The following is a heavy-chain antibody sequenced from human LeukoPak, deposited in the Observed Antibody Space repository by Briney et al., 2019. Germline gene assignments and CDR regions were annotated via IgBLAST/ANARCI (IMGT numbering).Heavy chain of an antibody. V-gene: IGHV4-59*11. CDR3: ARSSGSYYHPETPSGWFDP. Sequence: SETLSLTCTVPGDSISSHYWSWIRQPPGKGLEWIGYIYYSGSTNYNPSLKSRVTISVDTSKNQFSLKLSSVTAADTAVYYCARSSGSYYHPETPSGWFDPWGQGTLVTVSS. D-gene: IGHD1-26*01. J-gene: IGHJ5*02. CDR2: IYYSGST. CDR1: GDSISSHY.